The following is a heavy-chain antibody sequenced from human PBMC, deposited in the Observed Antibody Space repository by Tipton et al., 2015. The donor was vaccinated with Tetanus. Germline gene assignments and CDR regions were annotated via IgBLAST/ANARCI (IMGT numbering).Heavy chain of an antibody. CDR3: ARDWDN. CDR2: MNPSDDRT. CDR1: GYTLINYY. J-gene: IGHJ4*02. Sequence: QLVQSGAEVKKPGASAKVSCKASGYTLINYYMHWVRQARGQGLEWMGMMNPSDDRTSHAQRFQGRVTMTRDTSTSTAYMELSGLRSDDTAVYYCARDWDNWGQGTLVTVSS. V-gene: IGHV1-46*01.